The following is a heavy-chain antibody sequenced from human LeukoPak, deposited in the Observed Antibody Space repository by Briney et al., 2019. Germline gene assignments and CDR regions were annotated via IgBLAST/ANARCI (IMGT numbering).Heavy chain of an antibody. V-gene: IGHV1-69*06. D-gene: IGHD3-22*01. Sequence: SVKVSCKASGGTFSSYAISWVRQAPGQGLEWMGGIIPIFGTANYAQKFQGRVTITADKSTSTAYMELSSLRSEDTAVYYCASGYDSSGYYSNWFDPWGQGTLVTVSS. CDR2: IIPIFGTA. CDR1: GGTFSSYA. J-gene: IGHJ5*02. CDR3: ASGYDSSGYYSNWFDP.